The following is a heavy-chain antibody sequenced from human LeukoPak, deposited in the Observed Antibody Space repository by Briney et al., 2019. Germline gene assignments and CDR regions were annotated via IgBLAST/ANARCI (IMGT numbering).Heavy chain of an antibody. CDR1: GYTFTGYY. CDR2: INPNSGGT. J-gene: IGHJ4*02. CDR3: QQRANSSSPPY. V-gene: IGHV1-2*02. D-gene: IGHD6-13*01. Sequence: ASVKVSCKASGYTFTGYYMHWVRQSPGQGLEWMGWINPNSGGTNYAQKFQGRVTMTRDTSISTAYMELSRLRSDDTAVYYCQQRANSSSPPYWGQGTLVTVSS.